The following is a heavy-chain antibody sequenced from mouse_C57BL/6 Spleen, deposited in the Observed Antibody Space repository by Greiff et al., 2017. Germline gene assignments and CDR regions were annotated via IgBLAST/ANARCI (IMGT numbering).Heavy chain of an antibody. CDR3: ARYPPYGSSRYFGV. V-gene: IGHV1-61*01. CDR2: IYPSDSET. D-gene: IGHD1-1*01. CDR1: GYTFTSYW. J-gene: IGHJ1*03. Sequence: VQLQQPGAELVRPGSSVKLSCKASGYTFTSYWMDWVKQRPGQGLEWIGNIYPSDSETHYNQKFKDKATLTVDKSSSTASMQLSSLTSEDSAVYYCARYPPYGSSRYFGVWGTGTTVTVSS.